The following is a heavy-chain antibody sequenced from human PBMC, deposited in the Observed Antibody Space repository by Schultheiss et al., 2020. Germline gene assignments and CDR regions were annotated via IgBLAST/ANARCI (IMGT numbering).Heavy chain of an antibody. J-gene: IGHJ4*02. CDR1: GFTFSDHA. V-gene: IGHV3-23*01. CDR2: ISASRTVT. Sequence: GGSLRLSCSASGFTFSDHAMSWVRQAPGKGPEWVSTISASRTVTYYAESVRGRFTIYTDNSKNTLYLDMNSLRVEDTALFYCATDLFSHYWGQGTLVTVS. CDR3: ATDLFSHY.